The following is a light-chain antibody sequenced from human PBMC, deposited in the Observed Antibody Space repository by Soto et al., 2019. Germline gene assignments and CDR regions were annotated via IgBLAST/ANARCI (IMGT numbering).Light chain of an antibody. J-gene: IGKJ2*01. CDR3: QQTYSTPYT. CDR1: QSIYSS. CDR2: AAS. Sequence: DIQMTQSPSSLSASVGDRVTITCRASQSIYSSLNWYQQKPGKAPKLLIYAASSLQSGVPSRFSGRGSGTDFTLTISSLQPEDVATYYCQQTYSTPYTFGQGTKLEIK. V-gene: IGKV1-39*01.